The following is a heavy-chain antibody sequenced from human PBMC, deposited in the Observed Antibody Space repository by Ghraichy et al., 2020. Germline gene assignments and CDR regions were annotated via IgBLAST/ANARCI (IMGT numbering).Heavy chain of an antibody. V-gene: IGHV4-59*08. Sequence: TLSLTCSVSGGSISNYYWTWIRQSPGKGLEWIGHIYYSGSTNYNPSLKSRVTISVDTSKNQFSLKLSSVTAADTAVYYCATASRNNGFDVWGRGTLVTVS. J-gene: IGHJ2*01. CDR3: ATASRNNGFDV. CDR1: GGSISNYY. D-gene: IGHD1-14*01. CDR2: IYYSGST.